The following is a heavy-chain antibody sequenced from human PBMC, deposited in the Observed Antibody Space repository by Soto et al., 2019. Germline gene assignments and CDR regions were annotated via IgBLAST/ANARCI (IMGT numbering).Heavy chain of an antibody. CDR2: IYHSGST. D-gene: IGHD6-6*01. Sequence: QVQLQESGPGLVKPSGTLSLTCAVSGGSISSSNWWSWVRQPPGKGLEWIGEIYHSGSTNYNPSLKSRVTTSVDKSKNQFSLKLSSVTAADTAVYYCARFEYSSSGLDWSDYWGQGTLVTVSS. J-gene: IGHJ4*02. V-gene: IGHV4-4*02. CDR1: GGSISSSNW. CDR3: ARFEYSSSGLDWSDY.